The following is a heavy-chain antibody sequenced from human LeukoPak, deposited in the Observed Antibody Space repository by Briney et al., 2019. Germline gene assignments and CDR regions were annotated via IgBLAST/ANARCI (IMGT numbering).Heavy chain of an antibody. Sequence: GGSLRLSCAASGFTFSSYGMHWVRQAPGKGLEWVAVISYDGSNKYYADSVKGRFTISRDNSKNTLYLQMNSLRAEDTAVYYCAKIRWPRRPGYFDYWGQGTLVTVSS. D-gene: IGHD4-23*01. V-gene: IGHV3-30*18. CDR3: AKIRWPRRPGYFDY. CDR1: GFTFSSYG. CDR2: ISYDGSNK. J-gene: IGHJ4*02.